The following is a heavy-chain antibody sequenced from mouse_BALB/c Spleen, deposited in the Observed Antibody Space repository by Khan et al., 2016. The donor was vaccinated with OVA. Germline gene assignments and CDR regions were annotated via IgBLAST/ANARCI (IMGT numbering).Heavy chain of an antibody. Sequence: QMQLEESGAELVRPGVSVKISYKGSGYTFTDYAMHWVKQSHAKSLEWIGIISTYYGDANYNQKFKGKATMTVDKSSGTAYMELARLTSEDSAIYYCARSHSGFAYWGQGTLVTVS. CDR1: GYTFTDYA. V-gene: IGHV1S137*01. CDR3: ARSHSGFAY. CDR2: ISTYYGDA. J-gene: IGHJ3*01.